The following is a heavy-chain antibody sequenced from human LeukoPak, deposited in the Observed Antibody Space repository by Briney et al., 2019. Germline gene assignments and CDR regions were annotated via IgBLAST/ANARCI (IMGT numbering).Heavy chain of an antibody. CDR1: GFIFSESFSGYW. CDR2: IKQDGSEK. CDR3: AKWGHDRGFDS. J-gene: IGHJ5*01. Sequence: GGSLRLSCAASGFIFSESFSGYWMSWVRQVPRKGLEWVANIKQDGSEKYYVDSVKGRFTISRDNAKNSLYLQMNSLRAEDTAVYYCAKWGHDRGFDSWGQGSLVTVSS. V-gene: IGHV3-7*03. D-gene: IGHD3-16*01.